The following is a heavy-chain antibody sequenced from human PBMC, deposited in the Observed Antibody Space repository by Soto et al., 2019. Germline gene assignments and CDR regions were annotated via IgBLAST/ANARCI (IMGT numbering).Heavy chain of an antibody. CDR1: GFTFSSYG. V-gene: IGHV3-33*01. J-gene: IGHJ4*02. CDR2: IWYDGSNK. Sequence: GGSLRLSCAASGFTFSSYGMHWVRQAPGKGLEWVAVIWYDGSNKYYADSLKGRLTISRENSKNTLYLQMNSLRAEDTAVYYCAREGVIAARREGSFDYWGQGTLVTVSS. D-gene: IGHD6-6*01. CDR3: AREGVIAARREGSFDY.